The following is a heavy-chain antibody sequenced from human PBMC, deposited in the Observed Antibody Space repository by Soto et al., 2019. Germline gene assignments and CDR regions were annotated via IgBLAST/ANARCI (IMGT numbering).Heavy chain of an antibody. J-gene: IGHJ4*02. V-gene: IGHV4-34*01. D-gene: IGHD4-4*01. Sequence: SETLSLTCAVYGGSFSGYYWSWIRQPPGKGLEWIGEINHSGSTNYNPSLKSRVTISVDTSKNQFSLKLSSVTAADTAVYYCASRTNIYTDDYWGQGTLVTVSS. CDR1: GGSFSGYY. CDR2: INHSGST. CDR3: ASRTNIYTDDY.